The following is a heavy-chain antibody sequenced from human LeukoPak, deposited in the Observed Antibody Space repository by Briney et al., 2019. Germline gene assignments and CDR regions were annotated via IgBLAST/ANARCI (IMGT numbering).Heavy chain of an antibody. J-gene: IGHJ4*02. V-gene: IGHV5-51*01. CDR1: GYSFTSYW. CDR3: ARPTDFAFDY. Sequence: GESLKISCKGSGYSFTSYWIGWVRQMPGRGLEWMGIIYPGDSDTRYSPSFQGQVTISADKSINTAYLQWSSLKASDTAMYFCARPTDFAFDYWGQGTLVTVSS. D-gene: IGHD1-14*01. CDR2: IYPGDSDT.